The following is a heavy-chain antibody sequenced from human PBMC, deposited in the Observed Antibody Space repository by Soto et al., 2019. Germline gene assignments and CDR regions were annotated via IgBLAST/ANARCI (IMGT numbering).Heavy chain of an antibody. D-gene: IGHD3-16*02. CDR2: INPNSGGT. V-gene: IGHV1-2*04. J-gene: IGHJ3*02. CDR1: GYTFTGYY. Sequence: QVQLVQSGAEVKKPGASVKVSCKASGYTFTGYYMHWVRQAPGQGLEWMGWINPNSGGTNYAQKFQGWVTMTRDTYLSTAYMELSRLRSDDTAVYYCAREGGVIVRDAFDIWGQGTMVTVSS. CDR3: AREGGVIVRDAFDI.